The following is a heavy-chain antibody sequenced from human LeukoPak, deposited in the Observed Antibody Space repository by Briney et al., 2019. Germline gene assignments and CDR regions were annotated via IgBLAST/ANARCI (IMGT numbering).Heavy chain of an antibody. CDR3: ARFIAAAGYGFDY. CDR1: GFTFSNFY. CDR2: ISSSGSTI. V-gene: IGHV3-11*04. Sequence: SGGSLRLSCAASGFTFSNFYMSWIRQAPGKGLEWVSYISSSGSTIYYADSVKGRFTISRDNAKNSLYLQMNSLRAEDTAVYYCARFIAAAGYGFDYWGQGTLVTVSS. D-gene: IGHD6-13*01. J-gene: IGHJ4*02.